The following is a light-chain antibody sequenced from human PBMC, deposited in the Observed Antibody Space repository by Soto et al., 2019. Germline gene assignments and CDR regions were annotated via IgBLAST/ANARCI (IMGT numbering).Light chain of an antibody. CDR3: QQYDNLPRT. V-gene: IGKV1-33*01. Sequence: DIQMTQSPSSLSASVGDRVTITCQASQDISNYLNWCQQKPGKAPKLLIYDASNLETGVPSGFAGSGSGTDFPFTISSLQPEDVATYYCQQYDNLPRTFGQGTKAEIK. J-gene: IGKJ2*01. CDR1: QDISNY. CDR2: DAS.